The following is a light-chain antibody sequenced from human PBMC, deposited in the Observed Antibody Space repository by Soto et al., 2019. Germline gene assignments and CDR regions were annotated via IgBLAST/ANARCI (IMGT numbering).Light chain of an antibody. Sequence: QSVLTQPASVSGSPGQSITISCNGTSSDVGAYNYVSWYQQHPGKAPKLMIYDVSNRPSGVSNRFSGSKSGNTASLTISGLQPEDEADYYCSSYTSSSTSYVFGTGTK. CDR1: SSDVGAYNY. J-gene: IGLJ1*01. CDR3: SSYTSSSTSYV. V-gene: IGLV2-14*03. CDR2: DVS.